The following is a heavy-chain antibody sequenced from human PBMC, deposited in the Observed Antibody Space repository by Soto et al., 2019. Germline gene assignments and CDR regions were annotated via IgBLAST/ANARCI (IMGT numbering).Heavy chain of an antibody. J-gene: IGHJ5*02. V-gene: IGHV4-34*01. CDR3: ARAASRRSNWFDP. Sequence: LSLTCAVYGGSFSTYYWNWIRQPPGKGLEWIGEINHSGSTNYNPSLKSRVAMSLDTSKSQFSLKLSSVTAADTAVYYCARAASRRSNWFDPWGQGTLVTVSS. CDR2: INHSGST. CDR1: GGSFSTYY.